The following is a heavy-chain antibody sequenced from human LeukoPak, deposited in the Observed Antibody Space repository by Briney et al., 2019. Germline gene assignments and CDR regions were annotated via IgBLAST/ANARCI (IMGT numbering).Heavy chain of an antibody. V-gene: IGHV5-51*01. J-gene: IGHJ4*02. D-gene: IGHD4-23*01. CDR2: IYPVDSDI. CDR1: GYSFTTYW. Sequence: GESLKISCKDSGYSFTTYWIGWVRQMPGKGLEWMGIIYPVDSDIRISPSFQGQVTISVDKSISTAYLQWSSLKASDTAIYYCARRAVVIGVGYFDYWGQGTLVTVSS. CDR3: ARRAVVIGVGYFDY.